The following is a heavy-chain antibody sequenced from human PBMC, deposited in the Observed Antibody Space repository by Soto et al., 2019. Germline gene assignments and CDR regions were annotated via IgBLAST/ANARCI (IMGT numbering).Heavy chain of an antibody. Sequence: QVQLVQSGAEVKKPGSSVKVSCKASGGTFSSSAFSWVRQAPGQGLEWMGGIMPIFRTPDYAQKFQGRVTITADESTSPGYMELSSLRFEDTGVYYCAGDKDRQQLGGNYYYIMDVWGPGTTVTVSS. CDR1: GGTFSSSA. CDR2: IMPIFRTP. CDR3: AGDKDRQQLGGNYYYIMDV. J-gene: IGHJ6*02. D-gene: IGHD1-1*01. V-gene: IGHV1-69*12.